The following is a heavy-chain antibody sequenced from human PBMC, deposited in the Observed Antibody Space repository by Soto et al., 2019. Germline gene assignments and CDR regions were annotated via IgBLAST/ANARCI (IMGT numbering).Heavy chain of an antibody. CDR1: GYTFTSYA. J-gene: IGHJ3*02. D-gene: IGHD4-17*01. CDR2: INAGNGNT. CDR3: ARDRDDYGDYGAFDI. V-gene: IGHV1-3*01. Sequence: ASVKVSCKASGYTFTSYAMHWVRQAPGQRLEWMGWINAGNGNTKYSQKFQGRDTITRDTSASTAYMELSSLRSEDTAVYYCARDRDDYGDYGAFDIWGQGTMVTV.